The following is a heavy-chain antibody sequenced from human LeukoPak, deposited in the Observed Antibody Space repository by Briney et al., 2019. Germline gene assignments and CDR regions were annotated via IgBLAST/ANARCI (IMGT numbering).Heavy chain of an antibody. CDR2: ISGSGDST. Sequence: GRSLRLSCAASGFTFSNYAMSWVRQAPGKGLEWVSAISGSGDSTYYADSVKGRFTISRDNSKNTLYLQMNSLRAEDTAVYYCAKNGPYSSSLYYFDYWGQGTLVTVSS. D-gene: IGHD2-2*01. J-gene: IGHJ4*02. V-gene: IGHV3-23*01. CDR3: AKNGPYSSSLYYFDY. CDR1: GFTFSNYA.